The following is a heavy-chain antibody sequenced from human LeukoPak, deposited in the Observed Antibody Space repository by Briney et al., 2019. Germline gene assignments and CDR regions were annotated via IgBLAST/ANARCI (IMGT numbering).Heavy chain of an antibody. V-gene: IGHV2-70*11. D-gene: IGHD3-22*01. CDR2: IDWDDDK. J-gene: IGHJ4*02. CDR3: ARMSYYDSSGYPYSNFDY. Sequence: SGPALVKPTQTLTLTCTFSGFSLSTSGMCVSWIRQPPGKALEWLARIDWDDDKYYSTSLKTRLTISKDTSKNQVVLTMTNMDPVDTATYYCARMSYYDSSGYPYSNFDYWGQGTLVTVSS. CDR1: GFSLSTSGMC.